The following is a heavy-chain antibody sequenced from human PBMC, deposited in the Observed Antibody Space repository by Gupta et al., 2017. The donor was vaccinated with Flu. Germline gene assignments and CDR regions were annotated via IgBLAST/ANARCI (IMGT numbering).Heavy chain of an antibody. CDR2: IIPVFGTD. Sequence: QVQLVQSGAEVKRPGSSVKVSCKASGGNFKNYGIDWVRQEPGQVLEGMGGIIPVFGTDSSAVNGQGRLTVTEQECSSTANMGLSGLRFDAQDGYYCSRACILFGGGVYYFESWGQETLVTVSS. CDR1: GGNFKNYG. V-gene: IGHV1-69*01. D-gene: IGHD2-21*01. CDR3: SRACILFGGGVYYFES. J-gene: IGHJ4*02.